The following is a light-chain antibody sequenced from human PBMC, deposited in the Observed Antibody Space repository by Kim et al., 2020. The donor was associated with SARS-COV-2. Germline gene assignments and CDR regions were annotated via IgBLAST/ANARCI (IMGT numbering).Light chain of an antibody. CDR2: LNSDGSH. CDR3: QTWGTGIRV. V-gene: IGLV4-69*01. CDR1: SGHSSYG. Sequence: ASVKLTCTLSSGHSSYGIAWHQQQPEKGPRFLMKLNSDGSHSKGDGIPDRFSGSSSGDERYLTISSLQSEDEADYYCQTWGTGIRVFGGGTQLTVL. J-gene: IGLJ3*02.